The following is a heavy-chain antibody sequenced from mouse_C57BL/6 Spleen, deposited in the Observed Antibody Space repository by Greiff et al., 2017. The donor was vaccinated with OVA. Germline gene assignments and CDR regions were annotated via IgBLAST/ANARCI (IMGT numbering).Heavy chain of an antibody. Sequence: QVQLQPGAELVKPGASVKLSCKASGYTFTSYWMQWVKQRPGQGLEWIGEIDPSDSYTNYNQKFKGKATLTVDTSSSTAYRQLSSLTSEDSAVYYCASRGHSNYDYAMDYWGQGTSVTVSS. J-gene: IGHJ4*01. CDR3: ASRGHSNYDYAMDY. D-gene: IGHD2-5*01. V-gene: IGHV1-50*01. CDR1: GYTFTSYW. CDR2: IDPSDSYT.